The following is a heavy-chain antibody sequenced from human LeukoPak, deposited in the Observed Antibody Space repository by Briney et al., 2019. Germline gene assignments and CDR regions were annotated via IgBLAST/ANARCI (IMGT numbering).Heavy chain of an antibody. CDR2: IYHSGST. CDR3: ARVSCSGGSCYSVGAFDI. Sequence: SETLSLTCTVSGYSISSGYYWGWIRQPPGKGLEWIGSIYHSGSTYYNPSLKSRVTISVDTSKNQFSLKLSSVTAADTAVYYCARVSCSGGSCYSVGAFDIWGQGTMVTVSS. V-gene: IGHV4-38-2*02. D-gene: IGHD2-15*01. CDR1: GYSISSGYY. J-gene: IGHJ3*02.